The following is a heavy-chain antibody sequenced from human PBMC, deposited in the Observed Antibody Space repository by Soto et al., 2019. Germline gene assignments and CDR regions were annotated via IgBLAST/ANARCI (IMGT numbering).Heavy chain of an antibody. CDR3: ARETYSSGWTPTFDY. Sequence: QVQLVESGGGVVQPGRSLRLSCAASGFTFSSYAMHWVRQAPGKGLEWVAVISYDGSNKYYADSVKGRFTISRDNCKNTLYLQMNSLRAEDTAVYYCARETYSSGWTPTFDYWGQGTLVTVSS. D-gene: IGHD6-19*01. V-gene: IGHV3-30-3*01. CDR1: GFTFSSYA. J-gene: IGHJ4*02. CDR2: ISYDGSNK.